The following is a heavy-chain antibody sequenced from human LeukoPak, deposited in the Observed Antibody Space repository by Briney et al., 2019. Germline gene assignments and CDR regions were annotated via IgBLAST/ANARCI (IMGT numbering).Heavy chain of an antibody. V-gene: IGHV1-24*01. CDR1: GYTLTELS. D-gene: IGHD3-22*01. Sequence: ASVKVSCKVSGYTLTELSMHWVRQAPGKGLEWMGGFDPEDGETIYAQKFQGRVTMTDDTSTDTAYMELSSLRSEDSAVYYCATDVRYYDSSDSIWGQGTMVTVSS. CDR2: FDPEDGET. J-gene: IGHJ3*02. CDR3: ATDVRYYDSSDSI.